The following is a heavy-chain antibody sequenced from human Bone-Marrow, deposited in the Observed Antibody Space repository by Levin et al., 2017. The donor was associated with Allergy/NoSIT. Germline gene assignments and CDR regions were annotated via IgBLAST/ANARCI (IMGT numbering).Heavy chain of an antibody. J-gene: IGHJ3*02. CDR3: ARERELLRGDACEM. V-gene: IGHV4-4*07. CDR2: IYPSGNT. Sequence: SETLSLTCTVSGGSISNYYWTWIRQPAGKGLEWIGRIYPSGNTNYNPSLKSRVTMSLDASKSQFSLKLSSVTAADTAVYYCARERELLRGDACEMWGHGTMVTVSS. CDR1: GGSISNYY. D-gene: IGHD1-26*01.